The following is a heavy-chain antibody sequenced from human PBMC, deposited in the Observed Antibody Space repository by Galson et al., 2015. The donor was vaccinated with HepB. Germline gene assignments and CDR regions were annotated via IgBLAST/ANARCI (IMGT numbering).Heavy chain of an antibody. D-gene: IGHD3-3*01. Sequence: LTCAVYGGSLSSYYWSWIRQPAGKGLEWIGRIYSSGSTNYETSLKSRVSMSVDTSKNQLSLKLNSVTAADTAVYYCARVTFLLDNDFWSGYPSNWFDAWGQGTLVTVSS. J-gene: IGHJ5*02. CDR1: GGSLSSYY. CDR3: ARVTFLLDNDFWSGYPSNWFDA. CDR2: IYSSGST. V-gene: IGHV4-59*10.